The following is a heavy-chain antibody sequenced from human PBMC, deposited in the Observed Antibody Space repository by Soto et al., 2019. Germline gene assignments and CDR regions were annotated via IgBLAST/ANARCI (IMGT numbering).Heavy chain of an antibody. J-gene: IGHJ6*02. CDR3: ARDWCSSTSCYRGGSDYYGMDV. CDR2: INAGNGNT. D-gene: IGHD2-2*01. CDR1: GYTFTSYA. V-gene: IGHV1-3*01. Sequence: QVQLVQSGAEVKKPGASVKVSCKASGYTFTSYAMHWVRQAPGQRLEWMGWINAGNGNTKYSQKFQGRVTITRDTSASTAYRELSSLRSEATAVYYCARDWCSSTSCYRGGSDYYGMDVWGQGPTVTVSS.